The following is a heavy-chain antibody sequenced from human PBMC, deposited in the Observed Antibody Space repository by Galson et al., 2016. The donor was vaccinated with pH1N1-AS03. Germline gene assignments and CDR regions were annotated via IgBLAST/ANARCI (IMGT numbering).Heavy chain of an antibody. V-gene: IGHV3-23*01. D-gene: IGHD1-1*01. CDR3: AKMGSTTGNDY. CDR2: IGGRLNKT. CDR1: GFSFNNYA. J-gene: IGHJ4*02. Sequence: SLRLSCAASGFSFNNYAMSWVRQAPGKGLEWVSSIGGRLNKTDYADSVKGHFTISRDNPKNTLYLQMNTLRADDTAVYYCAKMGSTTGNDYWGQGTLVTVSP.